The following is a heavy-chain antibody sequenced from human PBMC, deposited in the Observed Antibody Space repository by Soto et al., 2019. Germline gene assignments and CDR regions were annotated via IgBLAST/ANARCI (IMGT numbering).Heavy chain of an antibody. J-gene: IGHJ3*02. CDR2: ISSSSSYT. V-gene: IGHV3-11*05. CDR1: GFTFSSYY. Sequence: GGSLRLSCAASGFTFSSYYMSWIRQAPGKGLEWVSYISSSSSYTNYADSVKGRFTISRDNAKNSLYLQMNSLRAEDTAVYYCARDADILTGSDAFDIWGQGTMVTVSS. D-gene: IGHD3-9*01. CDR3: ARDADILTGSDAFDI.